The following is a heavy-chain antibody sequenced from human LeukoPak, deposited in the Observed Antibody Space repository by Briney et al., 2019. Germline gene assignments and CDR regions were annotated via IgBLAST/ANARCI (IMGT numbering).Heavy chain of an antibody. J-gene: IGHJ4*02. CDR2: ISGSGGST. V-gene: IGHV3-23*01. CDR3: AKDLDGANPSFFDY. D-gene: IGHD4/OR15-4a*01. CDR1: GFTFRRYA. Sequence: GGSLRLSCAASGFTFRRYAMSWVRQAPGKGLEWVSAISGSGGSTYYADSVKGRFTISRDNSKNTLYLQMNSLRAEDTAVYYCAKDLDGANPSFFDYWGQGTLVTVSS.